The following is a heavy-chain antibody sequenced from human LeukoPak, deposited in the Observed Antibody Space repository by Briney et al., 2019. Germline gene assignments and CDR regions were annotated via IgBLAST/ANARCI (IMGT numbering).Heavy chain of an antibody. Sequence: ASVKVSCKASGYTFTGYYMHWVRQARGQGLEWMGRIIPILGIANYAQKFQGRVTITADKSTSTAYMELSSLRSEDTAVYYCAREGPRRYDSSGYYLDYWGQGTLVTVSS. V-gene: IGHV1-69*04. CDR3: AREGPRRYDSSGYYLDY. J-gene: IGHJ4*02. CDR1: GYTFTGYY. CDR2: IIPILGIA. D-gene: IGHD3-22*01.